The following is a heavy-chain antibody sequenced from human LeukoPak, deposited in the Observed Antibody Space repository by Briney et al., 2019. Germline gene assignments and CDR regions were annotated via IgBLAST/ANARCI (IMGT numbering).Heavy chain of an antibody. J-gene: IGHJ4*02. CDR1: GGSFSDYH. CDR3: ARGRAFGGVIAI. D-gene: IGHD3-16*02. Sequence: NPSETLSLTCAVYGGSFSDYHWSWIRQPPGKGLEWIGEIHHSGSTNYNPSLKSRVTISVDTSKNQFSLKLSSVTAADTAVYYCARGRAFGGVIAIWGQGTLVTVSS. V-gene: IGHV4-34*01. CDR2: IHHSGST.